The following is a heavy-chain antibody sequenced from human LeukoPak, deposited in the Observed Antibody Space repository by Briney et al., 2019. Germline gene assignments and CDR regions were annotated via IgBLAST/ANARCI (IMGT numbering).Heavy chain of an antibody. J-gene: IGHJ3*02. V-gene: IGHV4-59*01. CDR3: ASLGYSYGSGAFDI. CDR2: IYYSGST. D-gene: IGHD5-18*01. Sequence: PSETLSLTCTVSGGSISSYYWSWIRQPPGKGLEWIGYIYYSGSTNYNPSLKSRVTISVDTSKNQLSLKLSSVTAADTAVYYCASLGYSYGSGAFDIWGQGTMVTVSS. CDR1: GGSISSYY.